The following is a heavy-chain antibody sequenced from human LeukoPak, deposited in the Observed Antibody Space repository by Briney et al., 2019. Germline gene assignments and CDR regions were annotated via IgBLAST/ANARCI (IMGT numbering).Heavy chain of an antibody. D-gene: IGHD6-19*01. V-gene: IGHV4-61*02. CDR2: IYTSGST. Sequence: SETLSLTCTVSGGSISSGSYYWSWIRQPAGKGLEWIGRIYTSGSTNYNPSLKSRLTMSLDTSKNQFSLKLSSVTAADTAVYYCARDVGSGWFDYWGQGTLVTVSS. J-gene: IGHJ4*02. CDR3: ARDVGSGWFDY. CDR1: GGSISSGSYY.